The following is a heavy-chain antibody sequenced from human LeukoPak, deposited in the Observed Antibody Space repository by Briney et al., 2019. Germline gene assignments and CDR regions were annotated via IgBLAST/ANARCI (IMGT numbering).Heavy chain of an antibody. J-gene: IGHJ6*03. Sequence: GGSLRLSCAASGFTFTSYGMHWVRQAPGKGLEWVAFIRYDGSNIHYADSVKGRFSVSRDNSKLYLQMNSLGLEDMAVYYCAKDLQQWLVSPYYYYMDVWGNGTTVTVSS. CDR1: GFTFTSYG. D-gene: IGHD6-19*01. V-gene: IGHV3-30*02. CDR3: AKDLQQWLVSPYYYYMDV. CDR2: IRYDGSNI.